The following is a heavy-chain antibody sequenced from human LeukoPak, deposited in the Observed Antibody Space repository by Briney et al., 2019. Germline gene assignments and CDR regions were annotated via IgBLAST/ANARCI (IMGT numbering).Heavy chain of an antibody. CDR3: ARKYDGSGYYPEKNPSPFDY. J-gene: IGHJ4*02. D-gene: IGHD3-22*01. V-gene: IGHV3-30-3*01. CDR2: ISYDGSNK. CDR1: GFTFSSYA. Sequence: GGSLRLSCAASGFTFSSYAMHWVRQAPGKGLEWVAVISYDGSNKYYADSVKGRFTISRDNSKNTLYLQMNSLRAEDTAVYYCARKYDGSGYYPEKNPSPFDYWGQGTLVTVSS.